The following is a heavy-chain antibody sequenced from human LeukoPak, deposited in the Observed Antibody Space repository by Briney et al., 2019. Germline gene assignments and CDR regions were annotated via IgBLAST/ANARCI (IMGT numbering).Heavy chain of an antibody. V-gene: IGHV1-2*02. CDR3: ARDLIGYCSSTSCYEVQGAFDI. J-gene: IGHJ3*02. CDR1: GYTFTGYY. Sequence: ASVKVSCKASGYTFTGYYMHWVRQAPGQGLEWMGWINPNSGGTNYAQKFQGRVTMTRDTSISTAYMELSRLRSDDTAVHYCARDLIGYCSSTSCYEVQGAFDIWGQGTMVTVSS. D-gene: IGHD2-2*01. CDR2: INPNSGGT.